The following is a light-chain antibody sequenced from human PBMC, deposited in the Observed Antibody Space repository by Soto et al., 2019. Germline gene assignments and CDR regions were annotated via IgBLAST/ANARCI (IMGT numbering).Light chain of an antibody. CDR3: QEYDNWLTWT. Sequence: EIVLTQSPGTLSLSPGERATLSCRASQSVSSSYLAWYQQKPGQAPRLLIYGASSRATGIPARFSGSGSGTEFTLTISSLQSEDFAVYYCQEYDNWLTWTFGQGTKVDI. CDR1: QSVSSSY. J-gene: IGKJ1*01. V-gene: IGKV3-20*01. CDR2: GAS.